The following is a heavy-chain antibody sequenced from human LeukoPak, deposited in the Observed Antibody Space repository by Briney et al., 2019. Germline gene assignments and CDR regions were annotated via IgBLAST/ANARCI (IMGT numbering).Heavy chain of an antibody. CDR1: GFTFSSYG. J-gene: IGHJ4*02. V-gene: IGHV3-30*03. D-gene: IGHD3-22*01. CDR3: ARGVDYYENSGTIDY. Sequence: GGSLRLSCAASGFTFSSYGMHWVRQAPGKGLEWVAVISYDGSNKTYEDSVKGRFTISRDNSKNTLYLQMNSLRAEDTAVYYCARGVDYYENSGTIDYWGQGTLVTVSS. CDR2: ISYDGSNK.